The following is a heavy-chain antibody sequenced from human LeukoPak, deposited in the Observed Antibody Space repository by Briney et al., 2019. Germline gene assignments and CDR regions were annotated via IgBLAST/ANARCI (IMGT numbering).Heavy chain of an antibody. D-gene: IGHD6-6*01. CDR2: ISTDGNNT. CDR3: VREYTSSSGRSFDY. J-gene: IGHJ4*02. Sequence: GGSLRLSCAASGFTFSAYWMHWVRQVPGKGLVWVSRISTDGNNTNYADSVKGRFTISRDNAKNTLYLQMNSLRAEDKAVYYCVREYTSSSGRSFDYWGQGTLVTVSS. CDR1: GFTFSAYW. V-gene: IGHV3-74*01.